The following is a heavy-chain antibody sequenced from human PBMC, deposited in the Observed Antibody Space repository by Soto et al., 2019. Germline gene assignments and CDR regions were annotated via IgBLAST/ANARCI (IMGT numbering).Heavy chain of an antibody. D-gene: IGHD3-10*01. J-gene: IGHJ4*02. V-gene: IGHV3-23*01. CDR1: GFTFSDYA. Sequence: GGSLRLSCTASGFTFSDYAMTWVRQAPGKGLEWVSTISGGSYVTYYGDSVKGRFTISRDNAKKTLFLQLNRLSAEDTATYYCAKVLSKNYYYPFDFWGQGTQVTVSS. CDR3: AKVLSKNYYYPFDF. CDR2: ISGGSYVT.